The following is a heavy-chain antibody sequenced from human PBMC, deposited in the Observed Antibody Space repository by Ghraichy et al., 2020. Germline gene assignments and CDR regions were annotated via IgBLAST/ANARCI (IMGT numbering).Heavy chain of an antibody. CDR1: GFSFSSYS. CDR2: ISTSGSTI. CDR3: ARDEGSFDY. Sequence: GESLNISCAASGFSFSSYSMNWVRQAPGKGLEWVSYISTSGSTIYYADSVKGRFTISRDSAKNSLYLQMNSLRDEDTAVYYCARDEGSFDYWGQGTLVTVSS. D-gene: IGHD3-10*01. J-gene: IGHJ4*02. V-gene: IGHV3-48*02.